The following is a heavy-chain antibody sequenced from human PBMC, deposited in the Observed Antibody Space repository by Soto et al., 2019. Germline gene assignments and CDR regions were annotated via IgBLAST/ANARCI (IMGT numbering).Heavy chain of an antibody. V-gene: IGHV3-7*01. Sequence: WGSLRLSCAASGLTFSSYWMSWVRQAPGKGLEWVANIKQDGSEKYYVDSVKGRFTISRDNAKNSLYLQMNSLRAEDTAVYYCASDSAGSDPPGYYYGMDVWGQGTTVTVSS. CDR2: IKQDGSEK. CDR1: GLTFSSYW. D-gene: IGHD3-10*01. J-gene: IGHJ6*02. CDR3: ASDSAGSDPPGYYYGMDV.